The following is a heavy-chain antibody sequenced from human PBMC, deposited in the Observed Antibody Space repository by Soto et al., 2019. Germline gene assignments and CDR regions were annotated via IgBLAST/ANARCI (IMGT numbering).Heavy chain of an antibody. CDR3: AKGVVVTTAAFDY. D-gene: IGHD3-22*01. Sequence: EVQLLESGGGLVQPGGSLRLSCVASGFTFSYYAMSWVRQAPGKGLEWVSAIGGSGGSTYYADSVKGRFTISRDNSKNTLYLQMNSLRAEDTAIYYCAKGVVVTTAAFDYWGQGTLVAVSS. V-gene: IGHV3-23*01. CDR1: GFTFSYYA. CDR2: IGGSGGST. J-gene: IGHJ4*02.